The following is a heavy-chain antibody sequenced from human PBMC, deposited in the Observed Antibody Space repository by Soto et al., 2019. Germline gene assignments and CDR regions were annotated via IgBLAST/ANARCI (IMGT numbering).Heavy chain of an antibody. CDR1: GGTFSTSA. Sequence: QVQLMQSGAEVKKPGSSVKVSCKASGGTFSTSAISWVRQAPGEGLEWVGGIMPVFATPDYAQKFQGRVTMSADEPTTTAYLELTSLPTDDTAVYYCARDKDRQQLGGNYYYILDVWGQGTAITVSS. V-gene: IGHV1-69*12. CDR2: IMPVFATP. J-gene: IGHJ6*02. D-gene: IGHD3-3*02. CDR3: ARDKDRQQLGGNYYYILDV.